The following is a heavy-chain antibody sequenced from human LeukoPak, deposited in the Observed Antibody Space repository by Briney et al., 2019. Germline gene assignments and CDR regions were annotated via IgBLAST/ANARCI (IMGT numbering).Heavy chain of an antibody. D-gene: IGHD5-18*01. CDR3: AARTHNSYAEGWYFDL. CDR2: IIPIFGTA. CDR1: GGTFSSYA. J-gene: IGHJ2*01. Sequence: SVKVSCKASGGTFSSYAISWVRQAPGQGLEWMGRIIPIFGTANYAQGFQGRVTITTDESTSTAYMELSSLRSEDTAVYYCAARTHNSYAEGWYFDLWGRGTLVTVSS. V-gene: IGHV1-69*05.